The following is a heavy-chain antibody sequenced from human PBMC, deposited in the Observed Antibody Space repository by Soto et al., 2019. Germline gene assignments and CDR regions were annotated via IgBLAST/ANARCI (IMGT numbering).Heavy chain of an antibody. Sequence: EVQLVESGGGLVKPGGSLRLSCAASGFTFSSYSMNWVRQAPGKGLEWVSSISSSSSYIYYADSVKGRFTISRDNAKNSLYLHRNSLRAEDTAVYYCARDPSRGSSWYPRHDAFDIWGQGTMVTVSS. D-gene: IGHD6-13*01. J-gene: IGHJ3*02. V-gene: IGHV3-21*01. CDR3: ARDPSRGSSWYPRHDAFDI. CDR1: GFTFSSYS. CDR2: ISSSSSYI.